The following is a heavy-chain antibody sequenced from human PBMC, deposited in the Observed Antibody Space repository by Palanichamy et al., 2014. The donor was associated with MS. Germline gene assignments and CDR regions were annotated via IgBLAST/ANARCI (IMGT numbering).Heavy chain of an antibody. J-gene: IGHJ4*02. V-gene: IGHV3-74*01. CDR1: GFTFSSYW. Sequence: EVQLVESGGGLVQPGGSLRLSSGGSGFTFSSYWMHWVRQAPGKGLVWVSRINSDGSSTNYADSVKGRFTISRDNAKNTLYLQLNSLRAEDTALYYCARGGSSSCYGWGQGTLVTVSS. D-gene: IGHD2-2*01. CDR2: INSDGSST. CDR3: ARGGSSSCYG.